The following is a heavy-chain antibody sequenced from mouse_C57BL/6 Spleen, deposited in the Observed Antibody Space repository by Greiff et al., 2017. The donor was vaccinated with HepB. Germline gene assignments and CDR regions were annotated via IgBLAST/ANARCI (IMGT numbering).Heavy chain of an antibody. D-gene: IGHD2-4*01. CDR3: ARDDYDLAWFAY. Sequence: VQVVESGAELARPGASVKLSCKASGYTFTSYGISWVKQRTGQGLEWIGEIYPRSGNTYYNEKFKGKATLTADKSSSTAYMELRSLTSEDSAVYFCARDDYDLAWFAYWGQGTLVTVSA. J-gene: IGHJ3*01. V-gene: IGHV1-81*01. CDR2: IYPRSGNT. CDR1: GYTFTSYG.